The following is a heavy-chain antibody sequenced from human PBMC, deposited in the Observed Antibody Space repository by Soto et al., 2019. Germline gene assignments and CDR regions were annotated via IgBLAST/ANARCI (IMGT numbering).Heavy chain of an antibody. D-gene: IGHD1-26*01. Sequence: PSETLSLTCTVSGGSISSGDYYWSWIRQPPGKGLEWIGYIYYSGSTYYNPSLKSRVTISVDTSKNQFSLKLNSVTAADTAVYYCATMGATAGSYYFDYWGQGTLVTVSS. CDR3: ATMGATAGSYYFDY. V-gene: IGHV4-30-4*01. CDR2: IYYSGST. J-gene: IGHJ4*02. CDR1: GGSISSGDYY.